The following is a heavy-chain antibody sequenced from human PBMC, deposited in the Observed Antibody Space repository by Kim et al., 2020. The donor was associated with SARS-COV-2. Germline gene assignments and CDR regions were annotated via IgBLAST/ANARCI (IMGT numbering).Heavy chain of an antibody. CDR2: LNQDGSDK. D-gene: IGHD1-26*01. V-gene: IGHV3-7*01. CDR3: SRSGSYSLAY. Sequence: GGSLRLSCAASGFTFSDYWMRWVRHSPGKGLEWVADLNQDGSDKHYMESVTGRFTISRDNAKNSLFLQMDSLRAVDAALYYCSRSGSYSLAYWSQGTLVT. J-gene: IGHJ4*02. CDR1: GFTFSDYW.